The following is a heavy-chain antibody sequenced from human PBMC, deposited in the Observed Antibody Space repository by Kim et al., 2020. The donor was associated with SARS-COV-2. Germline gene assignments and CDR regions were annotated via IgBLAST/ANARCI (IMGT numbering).Heavy chain of an antibody. V-gene: IGHV3-11*04. D-gene: IGHD3-22*01. CDR3: ARGDDSSAWPPIGDH. Sequence: ADAVKGLFTISRDNGKNSLYLQMNSLRPEDTAIYYCARGDDSSAWPPIGDHWGQGTLVTVSS. J-gene: IGHJ5*02.